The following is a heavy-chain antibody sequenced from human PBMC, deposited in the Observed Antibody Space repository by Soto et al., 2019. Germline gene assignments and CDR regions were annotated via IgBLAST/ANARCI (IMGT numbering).Heavy chain of an antibody. CDR2: IYHTGSA. J-gene: IGHJ4*02. V-gene: IGHV4-38-2*01. CDR1: AYSIRTDFY. Sequence: SETLSLTCAVSAYSIRTDFYWAWIRQAPGKGLEGLEWLGSIYHTGSAYYNPSRMSRVSMSVDTSEKQFSLKLTSVTAADTAVYYCARSVKLSGPFDLWGQGTLVTVSS. CDR3: ARSVKLSGPFDL. D-gene: IGHD6-25*01.